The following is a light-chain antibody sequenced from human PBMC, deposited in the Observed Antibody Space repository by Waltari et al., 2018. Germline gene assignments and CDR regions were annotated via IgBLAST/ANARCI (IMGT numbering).Light chain of an antibody. J-gene: IGLJ2*01. Sequence: QSVLTQPPSASGTPGPRVTISCSGSSSNIGSNTVNWYQQLPGTAPKLLIYSNNQRPSGVSDRFSGSKSGTSASLAISGLQSEDEADYYCAAWDDSLNGLVFGGGTKLTVL. V-gene: IGLV1-44*01. CDR1: SSNIGSNT. CDR2: SNN. CDR3: AAWDDSLNGLV.